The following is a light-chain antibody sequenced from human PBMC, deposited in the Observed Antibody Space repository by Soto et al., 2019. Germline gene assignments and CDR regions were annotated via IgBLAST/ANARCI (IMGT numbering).Light chain of an antibody. Sequence: EIVMTQSPATLSVSPGERVTLSCRASQSVGTTLAWYQQKPGQPPRLLIRGASTRATGIPDRFGGSGSGTEFTLTFSSLQSEDFAVYYCQQYSTWLSFGGGTKVEIK. CDR2: GAS. CDR1: QSVGTT. J-gene: IGKJ4*01. CDR3: QQYSTWLS. V-gene: IGKV3-15*01.